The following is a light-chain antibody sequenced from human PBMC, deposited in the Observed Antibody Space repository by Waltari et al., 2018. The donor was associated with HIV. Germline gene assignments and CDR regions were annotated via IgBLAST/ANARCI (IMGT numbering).Light chain of an antibody. CDR2: GAF. J-gene: IGKJ1*01. V-gene: IGKV3-15*01. CDR3: QQYYLWPT. CDR1: QTISNK. Sequence: ETVMTQSPVTLSMSPGERATISCRASQTISNKLAWYQQKPGHAPRLLIYGAFTRSTGIPARFSGSGSGTEFTLTISSLQSEDFAVYYCQQYYLWPTFGQGTKVEIK.